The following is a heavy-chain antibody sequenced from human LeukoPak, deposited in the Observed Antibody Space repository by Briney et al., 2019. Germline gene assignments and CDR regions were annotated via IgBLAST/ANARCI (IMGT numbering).Heavy chain of an antibody. CDR3: AKDPGYNWNYGQGDY. Sequence: PGGSLRLSCAASGFTFSSYAMSWVRQAPGKGLEWVSAISGSGGSTYYADSVKGRFTISRDNSKNTLYLQMNSLRAEDTAVYYCAKDPGYNWNYGQGDYWGRGTLVTVSS. J-gene: IGHJ4*02. V-gene: IGHV3-23*01. CDR2: ISGSGGST. D-gene: IGHD1-7*01. CDR1: GFTFSSYA.